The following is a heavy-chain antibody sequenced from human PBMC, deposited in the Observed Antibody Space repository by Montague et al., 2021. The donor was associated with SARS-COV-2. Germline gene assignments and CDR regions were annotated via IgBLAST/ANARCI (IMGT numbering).Heavy chain of an antibody. J-gene: IGHJ6*02. D-gene: IGHD3-16*01. Sequence: SETLSLTCAVSDGSISSPNWWNWVRQPPEKGLEWIGEIYYAGNTNYNTSLKSRVTIFIDKSKNHFSLQLSTVTAADTAVYYCARGGTYHYGMDVWGQGNTVTVAS. CDR3: ARGGTYHYGMDV. V-gene: IGHV4-4*02. CDR1: DGSISSPNW. CDR2: IYYAGNT.